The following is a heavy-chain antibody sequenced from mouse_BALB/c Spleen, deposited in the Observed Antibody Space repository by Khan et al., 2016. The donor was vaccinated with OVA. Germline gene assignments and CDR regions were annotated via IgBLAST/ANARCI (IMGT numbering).Heavy chain of an antibody. CDR2: INTGGDYI. J-gene: IGHJ3*01. CDR3: TRQNYGPFAY. Sequence: EVELVESGGDLVKPGGSLKLSCAASGFTFSTYAMSWVHQTPDKRLEWVATINTGGDYIYYPDSVKGRFSISRDNAKNILDLQMSSLRSEDTAIYYCTRQNYGPFAYWGQGTLVTVSA. V-gene: IGHV5-6*01. D-gene: IGHD1-1*01. CDR1: GFTFSTYA.